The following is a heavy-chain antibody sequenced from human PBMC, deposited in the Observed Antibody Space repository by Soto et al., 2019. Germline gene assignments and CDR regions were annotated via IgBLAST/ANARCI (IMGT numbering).Heavy chain of an antibody. Sequence: GSLRLSCVASGFSFSNYNMNWVRQAPGKGLEWVSYITDSSDTVHYADSVRGRFTISRDNAESSLYLQMNSLRDEDTAVYFCARDFGHGYYLDYWGRGTLVTVSS. J-gene: IGHJ4*02. CDR2: ITDSSDTV. D-gene: IGHD3-3*01. V-gene: IGHV3-48*02. CDR1: GFSFSNYN. CDR3: ARDFGHGYYLDY.